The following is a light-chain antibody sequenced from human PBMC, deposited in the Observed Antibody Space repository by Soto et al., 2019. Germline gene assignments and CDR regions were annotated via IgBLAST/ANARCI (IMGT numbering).Light chain of an antibody. CDR2: AAS. CDR1: RGISNY. V-gene: IGKV1-27*01. J-gene: IGKJ1*01. Sequence: DIQMTQSPSSLSAYVGDRVTITCRASRGISNYLAWYQQKPEKVPKLLIYAASTLQSGVPSRFSGSGSGTDFTLTISSLQPEDVATYYCQNYNSALWTLGQGTKVEIK. CDR3: QNYNSALWT.